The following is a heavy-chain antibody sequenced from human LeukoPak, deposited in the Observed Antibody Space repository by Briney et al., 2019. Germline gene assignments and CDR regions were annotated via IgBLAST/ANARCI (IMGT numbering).Heavy chain of an antibody. CDR2: IYHTGTT. V-gene: IGHV4-38-2*02. D-gene: IGHD6-19*01. J-gene: IGHJ4*02. CDR1: AYPISSGYY. Sequence: PSETLSLTCSVSAYPISSGYYWGWVRQPPGKGLEWIGTIYHTGTTYYSPSLRSRVIISVATSKNQFSLKVNSVTAADTAVYYCARDVGSGWYDVWGQGTLVTVSS. CDR3: ARDVGSGWYDV.